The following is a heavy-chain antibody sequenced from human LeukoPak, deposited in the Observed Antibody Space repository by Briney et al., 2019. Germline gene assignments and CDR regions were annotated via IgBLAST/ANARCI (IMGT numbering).Heavy chain of an antibody. CDR3: AREVADKSGYSYGYGGTDY. V-gene: IGHV3-7*01. D-gene: IGHD5-18*01. CDR2: IKQDGSEK. CDR1: GFTFSSYW. J-gene: IGHJ4*02. Sequence: TGGSLRLSCAASGFTFSSYWMSWVRQATGKGLEWEANIKQDGSEKYYVDSVKGRFTISRDNAKNSLYLQMNSLRAEDTAVYYCAREVADKSGYSYGYGGTDYWGQGTLVTVSS.